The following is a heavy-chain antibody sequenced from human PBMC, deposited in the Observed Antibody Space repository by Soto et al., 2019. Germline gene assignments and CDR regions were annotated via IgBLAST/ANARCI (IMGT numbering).Heavy chain of an antibody. CDR2: IYHTGTT. CDR3: ALLDYYDSSGTGGFDY. D-gene: IGHD3-22*01. Sequence: SETLSLTCTVSGGSINSGGYSWTWIRQPPGKGLEWIGFIYHTGTTYYNPSLKSRVTISVDRSKNQFSLKLNSVTAADTAMYYCALLDYYDSSGTGGFDYWGQGTLVTVSS. V-gene: IGHV4-30-2*01. J-gene: IGHJ4*02. CDR1: GGSINSGGYS.